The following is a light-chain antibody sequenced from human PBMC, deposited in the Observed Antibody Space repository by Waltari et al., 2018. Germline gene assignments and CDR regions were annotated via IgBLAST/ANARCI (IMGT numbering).Light chain of an antibody. V-gene: IGKV1-39*01. J-gene: IGKJ1*01. CDR3: QQSYSVPPT. Sequence: DIKMSQSPSSLSASVRDRVPISCRASQSIATYLNWYQQRPGKAPKLLIYGASSLQSGVPSRFSGSGSGTEFTLSITSLEPEDFATYYCQQSYSVPPTFGQGTKVEI. CDR1: QSIATY. CDR2: GAS.